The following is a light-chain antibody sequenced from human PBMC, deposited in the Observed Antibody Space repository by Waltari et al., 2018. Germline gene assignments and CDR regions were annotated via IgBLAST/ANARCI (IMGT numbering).Light chain of an antibody. V-gene: IGLV1-47*01. Sequence: QSGLTQAPSAAGTPGQRVSISCSGSSSNIGSHYVHWYQHAPGTAPKLLLYRKDQRRSGVPDRFSASKSGTSASLAISGLRSEDEADYYCATRDDSLSAPVFGGGTKVTVL. CDR2: RKD. J-gene: IGLJ2*01. CDR3: ATRDDSLSAPV. CDR1: SSNIGSHY.